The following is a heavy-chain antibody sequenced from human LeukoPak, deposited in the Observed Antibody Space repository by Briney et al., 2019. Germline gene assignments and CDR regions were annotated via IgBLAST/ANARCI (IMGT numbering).Heavy chain of an antibody. CDR1: GWSFNDYY. CDR2: INARGDT. D-gene: IGHD2-2*01. Sequence: PSETLSLTCAVYGWSFNDYYRNWIRQPPGKGLEWIGEINARGDTNYNPSLKSRVTISVDTSKKQFSLRLTSMIAADTALYYCARGQVPAARGYNWFDPWGQGTLVTVSS. CDR3: ARGQVPAARGYNWFDP. V-gene: IGHV4-34*01. J-gene: IGHJ5*02.